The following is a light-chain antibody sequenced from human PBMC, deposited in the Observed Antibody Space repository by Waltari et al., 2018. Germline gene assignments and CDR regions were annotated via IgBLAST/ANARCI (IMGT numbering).Light chain of an antibody. J-gene: IGLJ2*01. CDR3: VLYVCSGSRV. CDR2: NTN. Sequence: QTVVTQEPSFSVSPGGTVTLTCGLTSGSVSSNYYPSWYQQTPGQAPRTLIYNTNTRSSGVPDRFSGSIRGNKAALTITGAQADYECDYYGVLYVCSGSRVFGGGTKLTVL. V-gene: IGLV8-61*01. CDR1: SGSVSSNYY.